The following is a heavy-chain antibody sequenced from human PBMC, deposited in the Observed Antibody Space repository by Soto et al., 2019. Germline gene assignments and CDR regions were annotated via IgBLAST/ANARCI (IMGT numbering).Heavy chain of an antibody. Sequence: QVQLVESGGGVVQPGRSLTLSCVASGFTLSNYGMHWVRQAPGKGLAWVAVIWYDGTTTYSADSVKGRFSISRDNSKNALLLQRSSLRAEDTAVYYGARNVGSSGSSRWFDTWGQGTLVTVSS. V-gene: IGHV3-33*01. CDR2: IWYDGTTT. J-gene: IGHJ5*02. CDR1: GFTLSNYG. D-gene: IGHD3-10*01. CDR3: ARNVGSSGSSRWFDT.